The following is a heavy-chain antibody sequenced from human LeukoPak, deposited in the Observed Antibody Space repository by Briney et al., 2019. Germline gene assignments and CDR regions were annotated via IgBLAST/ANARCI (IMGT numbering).Heavy chain of an antibody. Sequence: PSETLSLTCTVSGGSISSYYWSWIRQPPGKGLEWIGYLYYSGSTNYNPSLKSRVTISVDTSKNQFSLKLSSVTAADTAVYYCARHLHYYDSSGYYPYYFDYWGQGTLVTVSS. J-gene: IGHJ4*02. CDR3: ARHLHYYDSSGYYPYYFDY. CDR1: GGSISSYY. CDR2: LYYSGST. D-gene: IGHD3-22*01. V-gene: IGHV4-59*08.